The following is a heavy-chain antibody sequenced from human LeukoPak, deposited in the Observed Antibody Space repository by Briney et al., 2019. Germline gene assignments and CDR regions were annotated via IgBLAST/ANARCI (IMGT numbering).Heavy chain of an antibody. CDR1: GGSISSGGYY. J-gene: IGHJ3*02. D-gene: IGHD3-10*01. CDR3: ARAGEELPHDAFDI. Sequence: SETLSLTCTVSGGSISSGGYYWSWIRQHPGKGLEWIGYIYYSGSTYYNPSLKSRVTISVDTSKSQFSLKLSSVTAADTAVYYCARAGEELPHDAFDIWGQGTMVTVSS. V-gene: IGHV4-31*03. CDR2: IYYSGST.